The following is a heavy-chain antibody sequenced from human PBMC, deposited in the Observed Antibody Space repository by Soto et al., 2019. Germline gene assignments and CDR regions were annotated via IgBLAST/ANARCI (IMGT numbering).Heavy chain of an antibody. D-gene: IGHD2-15*01. CDR1: GFTFSSYE. CDR3: ARDLVVSSPSPPDY. Sequence: GSLRLSCAASGFTFSSYEMNWVRQAPGKGLEWVSYISSSGSTIYYADSVKGRFTISRDNAKNSLYLQMNSLRAEDTAVYYCARDLVVSSPSPPDYWGQGTLVTVSS. J-gene: IGHJ4*02. V-gene: IGHV3-48*03. CDR2: ISSSGSTI.